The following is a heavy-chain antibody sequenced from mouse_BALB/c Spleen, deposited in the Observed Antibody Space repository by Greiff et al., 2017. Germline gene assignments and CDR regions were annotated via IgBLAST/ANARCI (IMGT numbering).Heavy chain of an antibody. D-gene: IGHD2-2*01. Sequence: EVKLMESGGGLVKPGGSLKLSCAASGFTFSDYYMYWVRQTPEKRLEWVATISDGGSYTYYPDSVKGRFTISRDNAKNNLYLQMSSLKSEDTAMYYCARVYGYDGEGAMDYWGQGTSVTVSS. CDR1: GFTFSDYY. CDR2: ISDGGSYT. J-gene: IGHJ4*01. V-gene: IGHV5-4*02. CDR3: ARVYGYDGEGAMDY.